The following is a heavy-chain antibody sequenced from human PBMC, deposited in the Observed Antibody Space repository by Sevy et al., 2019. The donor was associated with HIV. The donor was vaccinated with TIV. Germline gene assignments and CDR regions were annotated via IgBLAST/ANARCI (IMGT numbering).Heavy chain of an antibody. D-gene: IGHD5-18*01. CDR3: ARDGGYDYGQTLHFDY. CDR2: IYASGTT. J-gene: IGHJ4*02. Sequence: SETLSLTCTVSGASINPHYWSWIRQTAGKGLEWIGRIYASGTTKYNPSLKSRGTMSVDTSKNQFSLKMSYVTVADTAVYYCARDGGYDYGQTLHFDYWGQGMLVTVSS. V-gene: IGHV4-4*07. CDR1: GASINPHY.